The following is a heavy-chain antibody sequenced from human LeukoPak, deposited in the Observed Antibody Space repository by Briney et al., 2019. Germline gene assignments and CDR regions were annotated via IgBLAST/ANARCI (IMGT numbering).Heavy chain of an antibody. D-gene: IGHD5-24*01. Sequence: GGSLRLSCAASGFTFSSYWMSWVRQAPGKGLEWVANIKQDGSEKYYVDSVKGRFTISRDNAKNSLYLQMNSLRAEDTAVYYCARVERWLQLGAFDIWGQGTMVTASS. V-gene: IGHV3-7*05. J-gene: IGHJ3*02. CDR1: GFTFSSYW. CDR2: IKQDGSEK. CDR3: ARVERWLQLGAFDI.